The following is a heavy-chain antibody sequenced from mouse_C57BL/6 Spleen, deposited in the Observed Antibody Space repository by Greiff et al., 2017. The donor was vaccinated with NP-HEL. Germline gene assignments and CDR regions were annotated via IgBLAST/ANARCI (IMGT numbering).Heavy chain of an antibody. D-gene: IGHD2-3*01. CDR1: GYAFSSSW. Sequence: VQLQQSGPELVKPGASVKISCQASGYAFSSSWMNWVKPRSGKGLEWIGRIYPGDGDTNYNGKFKGKATQTADKSSSTAYMQLSSLTSEESAVYFCARSAPYDGYYGGYWGQGTTLTVSS. CDR3: ARSAPYDGYYGGY. CDR2: IYPGDGDT. V-gene: IGHV1-82*01. J-gene: IGHJ2*01.